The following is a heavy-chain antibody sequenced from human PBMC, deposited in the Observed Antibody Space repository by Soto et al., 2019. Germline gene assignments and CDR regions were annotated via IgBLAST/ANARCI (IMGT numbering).Heavy chain of an antibody. J-gene: IGHJ5*02. CDR2: IYHSWST. Sequence: QLQLQESGSGLVKPSQTLSLTCAVSGGSISSGGYSWSWIRQQPGKVLGWIGYIYHSWSTYYNPSLKSHVPISVDRPKNLFSLSLSSGTAADTAVYYCARVPSPWGQGTLVTVSS. CDR1: GGSISSGGYS. V-gene: IGHV4-30-2*01. CDR3: ARVPSP.